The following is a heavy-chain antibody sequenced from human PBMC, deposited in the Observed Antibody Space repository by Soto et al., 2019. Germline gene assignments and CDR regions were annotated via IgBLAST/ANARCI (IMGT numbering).Heavy chain of an antibody. V-gene: IGHV3-30-3*01. CDR2: ISYDGSNK. CDR1: GFTFSSYA. D-gene: IGHD6-6*01. J-gene: IGHJ4*02. CDR3: ARDSAAYSSSCVY. Sequence: GGSLRLSCAASGFTFSSYAMPWVRQAPGKGLEWVAVISYDGSNKYYADSLKGRFTISRDNSKNTLYLQMNSLRAEDTAVYYCARDSAAYSSSCVYWGQGTLVTVSS.